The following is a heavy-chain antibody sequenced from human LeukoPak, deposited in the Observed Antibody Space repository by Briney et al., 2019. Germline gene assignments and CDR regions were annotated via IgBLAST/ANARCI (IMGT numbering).Heavy chain of an antibody. D-gene: IGHD3-22*01. CDR2: NNPNSGAT. V-gene: IGHV1-2*02. CDR3: ASPPDSSGYIFDY. CDR1: GYTFTDQY. Sequence: ASVKVSCKASGYTFTDQYIHRVRQAPGQGLEWMGWNNPNSGATKYAQKFQGRVTMTRDTSISTAYMELSRLRSDDTAVYYCASPPDSSGYIFDYWGQGTLVTVSS. J-gene: IGHJ4*02.